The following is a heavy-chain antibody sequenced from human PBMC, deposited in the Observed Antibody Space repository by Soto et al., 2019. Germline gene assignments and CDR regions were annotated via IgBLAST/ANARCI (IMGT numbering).Heavy chain of an antibody. D-gene: IGHD5-18*01. CDR2: ISHSGST. Sequence: SETLSLTCTVSGGSISSAAYYLSWIRQHPGKGLEWIGYISHSGSTYYTPSLKSRVIISADTSKNQFSLNLTSVTAADTAVYYCAREYTYGSNFFDCWGQGALVTVSS. CDR3: AREYTYGSNFFDC. CDR1: GGSISSAAYY. J-gene: IGHJ4*02. V-gene: IGHV4-31*03.